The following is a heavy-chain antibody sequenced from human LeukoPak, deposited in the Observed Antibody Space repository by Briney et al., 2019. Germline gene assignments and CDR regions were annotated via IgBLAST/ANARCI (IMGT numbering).Heavy chain of an antibody. CDR2: IYYSGST. CDR1: GGSISSYY. Sequence: SETLSLTCTVSGGSISSYYWGWIRQPPGRGLEWIGSIYYSGSTYYNPSLKSRVTISVDTSKNQFSLKLSSVTAADTAVYYCARPHGSSGSQYPWGQGTLVTVSS. D-gene: IGHD3-10*01. V-gene: IGHV4-39*01. J-gene: IGHJ5*02. CDR3: ARPHGSSGSQYP.